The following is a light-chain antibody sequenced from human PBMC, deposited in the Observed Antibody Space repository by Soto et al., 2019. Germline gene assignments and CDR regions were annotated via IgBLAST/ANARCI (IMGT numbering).Light chain of an antibody. CDR2: QAS. Sequence: DIQMTQSPSTLSASIGDRVTITCRASQNINVWLAWYQQKPGKAPKFLIYQASTLKSGVPSRFSGSGSGTEFPLTISSLQPDDFATYYCQQHEAYPRTFGQGTKVEIK. CDR1: QNINVW. V-gene: IGKV1-5*03. J-gene: IGKJ1*01. CDR3: QQHEAYPRT.